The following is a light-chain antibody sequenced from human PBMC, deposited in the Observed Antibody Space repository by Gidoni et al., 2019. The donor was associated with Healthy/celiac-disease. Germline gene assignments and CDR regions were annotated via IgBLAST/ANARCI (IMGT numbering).Light chain of an antibody. V-gene: IGLV2-23*01. Sequence: QSALTQTASVAGSQGQSITISCPGTSSDVGGYKLVSCDPQRPGKAPKLMLYEGSKRPSGFSNRFSVSKSGTTASLTISGLQAEDEADYYCCSYAGSSTSRVFGGGTKLTVL. CDR2: EGS. J-gene: IGLJ2*01. CDR3: CSYAGSSTSRV. CDR1: SSDVGGYKL.